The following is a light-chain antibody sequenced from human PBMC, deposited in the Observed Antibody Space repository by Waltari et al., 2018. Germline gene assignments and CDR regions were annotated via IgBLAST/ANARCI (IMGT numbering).Light chain of an antibody. Sequence: QSVLTQPPSMSGAPGQRVTISCTGRSSNIGAGHDVPWYQVFPGTAPKPLIYGNNNRPSGVPDRFSGSKSDTSASLAIGGLQAEDEADYYCQSFDIRLSGGVVFGGGTKVTVL. CDR1: SSNIGAGHD. V-gene: IGLV1-40*01. CDR3: QSFDIRLSGGVV. J-gene: IGLJ3*02. CDR2: GNN.